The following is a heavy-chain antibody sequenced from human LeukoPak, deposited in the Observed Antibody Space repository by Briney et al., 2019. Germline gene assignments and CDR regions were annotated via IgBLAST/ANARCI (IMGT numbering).Heavy chain of an antibody. CDR2: IWYDGSNK. D-gene: IGHD5-18*01. J-gene: IGHJ4*02. CDR1: GFTFSSYG. Sequence: PGRSLRLSCAASGFTFSSYGMHWVRQAPGKGLEWVAVIWYDGSNKYYADSVKGRFTISRDNSKNTLYLQMNSLRAEDTAVYYCARDLPRGYSYGSLDYWGQGTLVTVSS. CDR3: ARDLPRGYSYGSLDY. V-gene: IGHV3-33*01.